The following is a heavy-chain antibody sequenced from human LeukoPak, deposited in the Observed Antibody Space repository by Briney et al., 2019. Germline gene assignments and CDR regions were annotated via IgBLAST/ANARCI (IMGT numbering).Heavy chain of an antibody. CDR2: IYHSGST. CDR1: GGSISSGGYY. D-gene: IGHD5-18*01. V-gene: IGHV4-30-2*01. Sequence: SETLSLTCTVSGGSISSGGYYWSWIRQPPGKGLEWIGYIYHSGSTYYNPSLKSRVTISVDRSKNQFSLKLSSVTAADTAVYYCARAAAMVRFAFDIWGQGTMVTVSS. CDR3: ARAAAMVRFAFDI. J-gene: IGHJ3*02.